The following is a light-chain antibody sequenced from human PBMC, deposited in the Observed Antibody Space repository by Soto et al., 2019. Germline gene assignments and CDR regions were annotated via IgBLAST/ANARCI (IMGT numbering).Light chain of an antibody. V-gene: IGLV2-14*01. CDR2: EVS. J-gene: IGLJ2*01. CDR1: SSDVGGYHY. Sequence: QSALTQPASVSGSPGQSITISCTGSSSDVGGYHYVSWYQQYPGKAPKLVISEVSNRPSGVSHRFSGSKSGNTASLTISGLQAEDEADYYCCSYTGKTTPLFGGGTKLTVL. CDR3: CSYTGKTTPL.